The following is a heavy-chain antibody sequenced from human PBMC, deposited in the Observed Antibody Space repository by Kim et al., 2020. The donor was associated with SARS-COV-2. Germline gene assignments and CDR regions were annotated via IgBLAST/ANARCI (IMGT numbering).Heavy chain of an antibody. CDR2: FDPEDGET. J-gene: IGHJ4*02. CDR1: GYTLTELS. Sequence: ASVKVSCKFSGYTLTELSMHWVRQAPGKGLEWMGGFDPEDGETIYAQKFQGRVTMTEDTSTDTAYMELSSLRSEDTAVYYCATARGGGLPESPFDYWGQGTLVTVSS. CDR3: ATARGGGLPESPFDY. D-gene: IGHD3-16*01. V-gene: IGHV1-24*01.